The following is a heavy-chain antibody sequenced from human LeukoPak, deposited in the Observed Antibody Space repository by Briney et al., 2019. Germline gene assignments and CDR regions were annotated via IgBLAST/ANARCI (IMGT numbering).Heavy chain of an antibody. CDR2: IYYSGST. J-gene: IGHJ5*02. V-gene: IGHV4-59*01. D-gene: IGHD5-18*01. Sequence: PSETLSLTCTVSGGSISSYYWSWIRQPPGKGLEWIGDIYYSGSTNYNPSLKSRVTISVDTSKNQFSLKLSSVTAAATAVYYCARSVDTAMVCGWRDWFDPWGQGTLVTVSS. CDR1: GGSISSYY. CDR3: ARSVDTAMVCGWRDWFDP.